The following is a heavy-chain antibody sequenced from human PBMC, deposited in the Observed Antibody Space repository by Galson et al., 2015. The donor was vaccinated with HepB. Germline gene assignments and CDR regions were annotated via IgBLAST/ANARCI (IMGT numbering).Heavy chain of an antibody. J-gene: IGHJ4*02. D-gene: IGHD3-3*01. CDR1: GYTFTGYY. CDR3: ARAAAPFGVVIIFGVFDY. V-gene: IGHV1-2*02. CDR2: INPNSGGT. Sequence: SVKVSCKASGYTFTGYYMHWVRQAPGQGLEWMGWINPNSGGTNYAQKFQGRVTTTRDTSISTAYMELSRLRSDDTAVYYCARAAAPFGVVIIFGVFDYWGQGTLVTVSS.